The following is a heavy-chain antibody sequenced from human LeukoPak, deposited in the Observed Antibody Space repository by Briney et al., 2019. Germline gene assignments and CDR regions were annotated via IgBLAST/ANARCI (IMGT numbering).Heavy chain of an antibody. J-gene: IGHJ3*02. Sequence: ASVKVSCKASGYTFTGYYMHWVRQAPEQGLEWMGWINPNSGGTNYAQKFQGRVTMTRDTSISTAYMELSRLRSDDTAVYYCSLYCSSTSCYIAFDIWGQGTMVTVSS. V-gene: IGHV1-2*02. CDR1: GYTFTGYY. CDR2: INPNSGGT. D-gene: IGHD2-2*02. CDR3: SLYCSSTSCYIAFDI.